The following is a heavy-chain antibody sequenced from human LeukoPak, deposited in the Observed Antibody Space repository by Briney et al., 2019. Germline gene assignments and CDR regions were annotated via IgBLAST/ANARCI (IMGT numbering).Heavy chain of an antibody. V-gene: IGHV4-39*07. J-gene: IGHJ4*02. Sequence: NPSETLSLTCTVSGGSISSSSYYWGWIRQPPGKGLEWIGTIYYGGSTYYNPSLKSRVTISVDTSTNQFSLKLSSVTAADTAVYYCARSSRELGGYAPWELMPPFDYWGQGTLVTVSS. D-gene: IGHD1-7*01. CDR3: ARSSRELGGYAPWELMPPFDY. CDR1: GGSISSSSYY. CDR2: IYYGGST.